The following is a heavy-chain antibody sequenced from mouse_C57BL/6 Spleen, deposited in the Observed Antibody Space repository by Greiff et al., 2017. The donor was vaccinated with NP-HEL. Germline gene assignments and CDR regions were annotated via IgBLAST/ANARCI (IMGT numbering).Heavy chain of an antibody. J-gene: IGHJ1*03. CDR1: GFTFSSYG. D-gene: IGHD1-1*01. V-gene: IGHV5-6*01. CDR2: ISSGGSYN. CDR3: ARHNYGDSYWYFDV. Sequence: EVQLVESGGDLVKPGGSLKLSCAASGFTFSSYGMSWVRQTPEKRLEWVATISSGGSYNYYPDSVKGRFTISRDNAKNTLYLQMSSLKSEDTAMYYCARHNYGDSYWYFDVWGTGTTVTVSS.